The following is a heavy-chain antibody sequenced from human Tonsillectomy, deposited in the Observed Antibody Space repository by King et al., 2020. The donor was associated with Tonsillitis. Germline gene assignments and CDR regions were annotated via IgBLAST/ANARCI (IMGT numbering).Heavy chain of an antibody. V-gene: IGHV3-30*04. CDR2: ISYDGSNK. CDR1: GFTFRSYA. CDR3: ARGGPHSSGYLDV. D-gene: IGHD3-22*01. J-gene: IGHJ6*02. Sequence: QLVQSGGGVVQPGRSLRLSCAASGFTFRSYAMHWVRQAPGKGLEWVAVISYDGSNKYYADSVKGRFTISRENSKNTLYLQMKSLRAEETAVYYCARGGPHSSGYLDVWGQGTTVTVSS.